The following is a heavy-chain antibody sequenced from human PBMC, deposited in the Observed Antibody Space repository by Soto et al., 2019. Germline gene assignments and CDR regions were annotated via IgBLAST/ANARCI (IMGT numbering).Heavy chain of an antibody. V-gene: IGHV2-5*01. CDR1: GFSLSTIGLG. CDR2: IYWYDDK. CDR3: AQADKNNWFHEGFDI. D-gene: IGHD1-1*01. J-gene: IGHJ3*02. Sequence: QITLKESGPTLVKPTQTLTLTCTFSGFSLSTIGLGVGWISQPPGKALEWVGIIYWYDDKPYSPSLRSRFTIIKDTSKSQVFLTMTIMDPVDTATYYCAQADKNNWFHEGFDIWGQGTMVTVSS.